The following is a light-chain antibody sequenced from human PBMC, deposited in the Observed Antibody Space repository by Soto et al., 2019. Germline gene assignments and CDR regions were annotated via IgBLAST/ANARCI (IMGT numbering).Light chain of an antibody. J-gene: IGLJ1*01. CDR1: SSNVGGYNY. CDR3: SSYTSSSTLYV. Sequence: QCVLTQPASVYGSAGQSITISCTGTSSNVGGYNYVSWYQQHPGKAPKLMIYDVSNRPSGVSNRFSGSKSGNTASLTISGLQAEDEADYYCSSYTSSSTLYVFGTGTKVTVL. CDR2: DVS. V-gene: IGLV2-14*01.